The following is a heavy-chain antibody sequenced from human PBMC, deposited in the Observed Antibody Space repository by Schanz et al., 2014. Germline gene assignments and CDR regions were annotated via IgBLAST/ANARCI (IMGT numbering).Heavy chain of an antibody. V-gene: IGHV1-69*02. D-gene: IGHD3-10*01. Sequence: QVHLVQSGAEVKKPGSSVKVSCKASGGTFSSDTFSWVRQAPGQGLEWMGRIIPILGIANYAQKFQGRVTITADKSTSTAYMELNSLTSEDTAVYYCARVSMEFERGKSYYYYMDVWGRGTTVTVSS. CDR2: IIPILGIA. CDR1: GGTFSSDT. CDR3: ARVSMEFERGKSYYYYMDV. J-gene: IGHJ6*03.